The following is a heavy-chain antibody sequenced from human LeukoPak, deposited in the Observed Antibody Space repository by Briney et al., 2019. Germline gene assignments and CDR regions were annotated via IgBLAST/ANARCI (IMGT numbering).Heavy chain of an antibody. D-gene: IGHD3-22*01. CDR3: AGGSGDYSPDY. CDR2: INPSSGGT. J-gene: IGHJ4*02. CDR1: GYTFTGDY. V-gene: IGHV1-2*02. Sequence: ASVKVSCKASGYTFTGDYMHWVRQAPGQGLEWMGWINPSSGGTNYAQKFQGRVTMTRDTSISTTYMELSRLRSDDTAVYYCAGGSGDYSPDYWGQGTLVSVSS.